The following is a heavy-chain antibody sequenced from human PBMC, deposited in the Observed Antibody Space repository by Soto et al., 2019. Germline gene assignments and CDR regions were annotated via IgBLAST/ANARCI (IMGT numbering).Heavy chain of an antibody. CDR2: IYYSGST. V-gene: IGHV4-31*03. CDR3: ARAHTVTNGADY. Sequence: QVQLQESGPGLVKPSQTLSLTCTVSGGSISSGGYYWRWIRQHPGKGLEWIGYIYYSGSTYYNPSLKSRVTISVDTSKNQFSLKLSSVTAADTAVYYCARAHTVTNGADYWGQGTLVTVSS. J-gene: IGHJ4*02. CDR1: GGSISSGGYY. D-gene: IGHD4-17*01.